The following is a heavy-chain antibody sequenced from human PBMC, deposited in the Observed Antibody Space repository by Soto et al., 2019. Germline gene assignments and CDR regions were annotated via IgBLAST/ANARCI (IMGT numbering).Heavy chain of an antibody. J-gene: IGHJ4*02. Sequence: QVQLVESGGGVVQPGRSLRLSCAASGLTFSRYAMHWVRQAPGKGLEWVAVIIYDGSNKHYADSVQGRFTISRDNSKNTLYLQMNSLRAEDTAVYYCAAELGNKCYDRHDYWGQGTLVTVSS. V-gene: IGHV3-30*04. CDR1: GLTFSRYA. D-gene: IGHD5-12*01. CDR3: AAELGNKCYDRHDY. CDR2: IIYDGSNK.